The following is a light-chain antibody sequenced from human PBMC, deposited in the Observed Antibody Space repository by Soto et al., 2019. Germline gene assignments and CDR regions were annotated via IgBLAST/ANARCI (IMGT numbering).Light chain of an antibody. Sequence: QSVLTQPASVSGSPGQSITISCTGTSSDVGSYNLVSWYQQHPGKAPKLMIYEGSKRPSGVSNRFSGSKSGNTASLTISGLQAEDDADYYCCSYAASSTSVFGGGTKLTVL. CDR3: CSYAASSTSV. CDR1: SSDVGSYNL. V-gene: IGLV2-23*01. CDR2: EGS. J-gene: IGLJ3*02.